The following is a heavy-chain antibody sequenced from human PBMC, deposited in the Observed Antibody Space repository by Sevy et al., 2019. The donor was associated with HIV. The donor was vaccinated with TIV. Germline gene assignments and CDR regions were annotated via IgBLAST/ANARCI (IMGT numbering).Heavy chain of an antibody. Sequence: ASVKVSCKASGGTFSSYAISWVRQAPGQGLEWMGGIIPIFGTANYAQKFQGRVTITADESTSTAYMERSSLRSEDTAVYYCAREIATEMSIAARPLFRPNASSGSLYGMDVWGQGTTVTVSS. D-gene: IGHD6-6*01. CDR1: GGTFSSYA. CDR3: AREIATEMSIAARPLFRPNASSGSLYGMDV. J-gene: IGHJ6*02. CDR2: IIPIFGTA. V-gene: IGHV1-69*13.